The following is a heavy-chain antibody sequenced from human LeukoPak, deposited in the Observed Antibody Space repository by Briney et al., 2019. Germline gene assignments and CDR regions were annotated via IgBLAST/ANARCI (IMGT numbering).Heavy chain of an antibody. D-gene: IGHD2-2*01. CDR1: GFTVSSNH. CDR2: IYSGGST. Sequence: PGGSLRLSCAASGFTVSSNHMSWVRQAPGKGLEWVSVIYSGGSTYYADSVKGRFTISRDNSKNTLYLQMNSLRAEDTAVYYCARALTIKVVPAAKGWFDPWGQGTLVTVSS. CDR3: ARALTIKVVPAAKGWFDP. J-gene: IGHJ5*02. V-gene: IGHV3-66*02.